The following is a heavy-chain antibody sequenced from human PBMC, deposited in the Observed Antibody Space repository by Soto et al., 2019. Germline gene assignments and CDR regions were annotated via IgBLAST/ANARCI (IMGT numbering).Heavy chain of an antibody. V-gene: IGHV4-31*03. CDR3: ASLPPLGSLLEGGGMDV. D-gene: IGHD3-3*01. CDR1: GGSISSGGYY. J-gene: IGHJ6*02. Sequence: QVQLQESGPGLVKPSQTLSLTCTVSGGSISSGGYYWSWIRQHPGKGLEWIGYIYYSGSTYYNPSLKSRVTISVDTSKNQFSLKLSSVTAADTAVYHCASLPPLGSLLEGGGMDVWGQGTTVTVSS. CDR2: IYYSGST.